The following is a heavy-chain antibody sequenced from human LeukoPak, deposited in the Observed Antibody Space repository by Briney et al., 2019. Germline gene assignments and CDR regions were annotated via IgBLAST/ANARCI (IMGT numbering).Heavy chain of an antibody. J-gene: IGHJ6*02. CDR3: WNNGWYGERVYYYYGMDV. D-gene: IGHD6-19*01. CDR2: ISGSGGST. Sequence: GVSLRLSCAASGFTFDNYAMNWVRQAPGKGLEWVSVISGSGGSTHYADSVKGRFTISRDNSKNTLYLQMNSLRAEDTAVHLCWNNGWYGERVYYYYGMDVWGQGTTVAVYS. CDR1: GFTFDNYA. V-gene: IGHV3-23*01.